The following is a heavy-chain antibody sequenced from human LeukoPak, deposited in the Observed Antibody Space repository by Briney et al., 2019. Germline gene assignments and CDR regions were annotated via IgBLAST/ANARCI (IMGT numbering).Heavy chain of an antibody. Sequence: GGSLRLSCAASEFTFSNAWMSWVRQAPGRGLEWVGRIKSKTDGGTTDYAAPVKGRFTISRDDSKNTLYLQMNSLKTEDTAVYYCARDGFSGVVIRAFDYWGQGTLVTVSS. CDR2: IKSKTDGGTT. J-gene: IGHJ4*02. V-gene: IGHV3-15*01. CDR3: ARDGFSGVVIRAFDY. CDR1: EFTFSNAW. D-gene: IGHD3-3*01.